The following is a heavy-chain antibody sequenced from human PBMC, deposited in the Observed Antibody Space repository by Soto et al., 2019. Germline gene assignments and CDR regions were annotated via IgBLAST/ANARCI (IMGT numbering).Heavy chain of an antibody. CDR2: TSGRGDTT. V-gene: IGHV3-23*01. Sequence: EVRLLESGGGLVQPGGSLRLSCAASGFTFNNFAMSWVRQAPGKGLEWVSTTSGRGDTTYYADSVKGRFTISRDNSKNTLFLQMNSLRAEDTAVYYCAKGGAGSGWSDALDIWGQGTIVTVSS. CDR3: AKGGAGSGWSDALDI. J-gene: IGHJ3*02. CDR1: GFTFNNFA. D-gene: IGHD6-19*01.